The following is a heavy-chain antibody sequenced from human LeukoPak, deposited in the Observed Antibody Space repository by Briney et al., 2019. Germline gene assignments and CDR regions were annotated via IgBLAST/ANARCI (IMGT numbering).Heavy chain of an antibody. CDR3: ARIRAAALRVDY. CDR2: INPDGSRT. Sequence: PGGSLRLSCAASGFTFSDYWMHWVRQSPGKGLVWVSRINPDGSRTTYADSVKGRFTISRDNSKNTLYLQMNSLRAEDTAVYYCARIRAAALRVDYWGQGTLVTVSS. V-gene: IGHV3-74*01. D-gene: IGHD6-13*01. J-gene: IGHJ4*02. CDR1: GFTFSDYW.